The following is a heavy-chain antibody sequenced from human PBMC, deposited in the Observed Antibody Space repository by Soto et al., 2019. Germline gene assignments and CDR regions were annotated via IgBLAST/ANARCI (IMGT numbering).Heavy chain of an antibody. D-gene: IGHD5-12*01. CDR1: GFTFSSYS. J-gene: IGHJ4*02. Sequence: EVQLVESGGGLVKPGGSLRLSCAASGFTFSSYSMNWVRQAPGKGLEWVSIITIAGFIDYADSVKGRFTISRDNAKSSLYLKMKSLRAEATAVYYCARASREYNAYDYNWGQGTLVTVSS. CDR3: ARASREYNAYDYN. CDR2: IITIAGFI. V-gene: IGHV3-21*02.